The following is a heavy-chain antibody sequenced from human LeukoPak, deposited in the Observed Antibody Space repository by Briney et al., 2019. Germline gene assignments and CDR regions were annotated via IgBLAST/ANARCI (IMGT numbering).Heavy chain of an antibody. CDR3: ARPGTTAYWYFDL. CDR2: IKQDGSEK. Sequence: PGGSLRLSCAASGFTFSSYWMSWVRQAPGKGLEWVANIKQDGSEKYYVDSVKGRFTISRDNAKNSLYLQMNSLRAEDTAVYYCARPGTTAYWYFDLWGRGTLVTVSS. CDR1: GFTFSSYW. V-gene: IGHV3-7*01. D-gene: IGHD4-17*01. J-gene: IGHJ2*01.